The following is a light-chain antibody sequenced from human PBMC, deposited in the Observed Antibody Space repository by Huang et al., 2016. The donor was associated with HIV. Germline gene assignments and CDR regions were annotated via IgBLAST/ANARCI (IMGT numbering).Light chain of an antibody. CDR3: QQTYTGVT. CDR2: AAS. CDR1: QSINTY. Sequence: DIQMTQSPSSLSASVGERVTITCRASQSINTYLNWFQQKPGKATKVLLSAASTLQRGVPSSFSGGGSVTHFTLTITSLQPEDFATYYCQQTYTGVTFGQGTKVEIK. J-gene: IGKJ1*01. V-gene: IGKV1-39*01.